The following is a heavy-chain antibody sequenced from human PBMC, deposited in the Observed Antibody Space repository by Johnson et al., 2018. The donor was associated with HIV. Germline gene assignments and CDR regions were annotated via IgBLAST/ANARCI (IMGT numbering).Heavy chain of an antibody. V-gene: IGHV3-11*04. CDR1: GFSFSDYY. Sequence: QMQLVESGGGLVKPGGSLRLSCAASGFSFSDYYMSWIRQAPGKGLEWVSYISSSGSTIYYADFVKGRFTTSRDNAKKSMYLQMNSLRAEDTALYYCARDSTPWGGDHVGYAFDIWGRGTMVTVSS. D-gene: IGHD4-17*01. CDR3: ARDSTPWGGDHVGYAFDI. J-gene: IGHJ3*02. CDR2: ISSSGSTI.